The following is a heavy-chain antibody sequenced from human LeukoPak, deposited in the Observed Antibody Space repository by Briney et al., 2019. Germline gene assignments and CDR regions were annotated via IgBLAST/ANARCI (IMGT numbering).Heavy chain of an antibody. CDR2: ISGSGGST. J-gene: IGHJ6*03. V-gene: IGHV3-23*01. Sequence: PGGSLRLSCAASGFTFSSYGMHWVRQAPGKGLEWVSAISGSGGSTYYADSVKGRFTISRDNSKNTLYLQMNSLRAEDTAVYYCAKGARPYYYYYYMDVWGKGTTVTISS. CDR3: AKGARPYYYYYYMDV. CDR1: GFTFSSYG.